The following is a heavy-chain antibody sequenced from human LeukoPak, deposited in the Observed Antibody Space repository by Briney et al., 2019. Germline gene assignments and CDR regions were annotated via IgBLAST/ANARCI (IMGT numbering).Heavy chain of an antibody. CDR2: ISGSGGST. Sequence: GGPLRLSCAASGFTFSSYAMSWVRQAPGKGLEWVSAISGSGGSTYYADSVKGRFTISRDNSKNTLYLQMNSLRAEDTAVYYCAKGGGQQLVFGYYFDYWGQGTLVTVSS. CDR3: AKGGGQQLVFGYYFDY. J-gene: IGHJ4*02. V-gene: IGHV3-23*01. D-gene: IGHD6-13*01. CDR1: GFTFSSYA.